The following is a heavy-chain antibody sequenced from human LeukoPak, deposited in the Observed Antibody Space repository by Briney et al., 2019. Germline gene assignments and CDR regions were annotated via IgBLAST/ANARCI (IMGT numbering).Heavy chain of an antibody. J-gene: IGHJ3*02. D-gene: IGHD5-12*01. V-gene: IGHV3-21*01. Sequence: GGSLRLSCAASGFTFSSYSMNWVRQAPGKGQEWVSSICTSRSYIYYADSVKGRFTISRDNAKNSLYLQMNSLRAEDTAVYYCVAGGYQYTFDIWGQGTTVTVSS. CDR1: GFTFSSYS. CDR3: VAGGYQYTFDI. CDR2: ICTSRSYI.